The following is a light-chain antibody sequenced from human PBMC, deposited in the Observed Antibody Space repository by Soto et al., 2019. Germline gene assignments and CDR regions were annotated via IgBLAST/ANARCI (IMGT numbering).Light chain of an antibody. J-gene: IGLJ2*01. CDR2: EVS. Sequence: QSALTQPPSASGSPGQSVTISCTGTSSDVGGYNYVSWYQQHPDKAPKVMIYEVSKRPSGVPDRFSGSKSGNTASLTVSGLQAEDEADYYCSSYANNNNVVFGGGTKLTVL. V-gene: IGLV2-8*01. CDR3: SSYANNNNVV. CDR1: SSDVGGYNY.